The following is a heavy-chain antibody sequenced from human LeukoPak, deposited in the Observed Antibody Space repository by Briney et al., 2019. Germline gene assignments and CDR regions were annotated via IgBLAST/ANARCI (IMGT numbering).Heavy chain of an antibody. Sequence: GGSLRLSCAASGFTFNSYAMSWVRQAPGKGLEWVSTIGDSGGNTFYADPVKGRFTISSDNSKNTLYLQMGSLRAEDTALYYCAKDGVAHNMFYFDYWGQGTLVTVSS. V-gene: IGHV3-23*01. D-gene: IGHD1-1*01. CDR2: IGDSGGNT. J-gene: IGHJ4*02. CDR3: AKDGVAHNMFYFDY. CDR1: GFTFNSYA.